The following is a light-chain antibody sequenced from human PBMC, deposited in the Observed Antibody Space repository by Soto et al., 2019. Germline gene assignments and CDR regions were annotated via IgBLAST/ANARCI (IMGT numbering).Light chain of an antibody. CDR1: QSISSW. CDR2: DAS. Sequence: DIRVTQSISTLSASVEDRVTITCRASQSISSWLAWYQQKPGKAPKLLIYDASSLESGVPSRFSGSGSGTEFTLTISSLQPDDFATYYCQQYNSYSTFGQGTKVDIK. V-gene: IGKV1-5*01. CDR3: QQYNSYST. J-gene: IGKJ1*01.